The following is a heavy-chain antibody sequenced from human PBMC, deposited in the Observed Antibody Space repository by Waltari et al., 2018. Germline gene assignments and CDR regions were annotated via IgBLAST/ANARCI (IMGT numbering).Heavy chain of an antibody. Sequence: QVLLQQWGAGLLKPSETLSLTCDISGGSLGDYIWTCIRQPPGKGLEWLGQVSHGGTARSNPSVKSRVTLSLDTSQRHFSLRLQSVTAADTAVYYCARGRNYDSTLGRNDSSHSGLDVWGQGSAVTVSS. CDR3: ARGRNYDSTLGRNDSSHSGLDV. CDR1: GGSLGDYI. CDR2: VSHGGTA. J-gene: IGHJ6*01. V-gene: IGHV4-34*02. D-gene: IGHD3-3*01.